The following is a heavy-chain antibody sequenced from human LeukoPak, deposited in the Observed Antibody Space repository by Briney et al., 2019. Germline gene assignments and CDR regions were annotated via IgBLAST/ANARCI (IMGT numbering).Heavy chain of an antibody. CDR3: AREGLQWLVQYYFDY. CDR2: ISGSGVTT. D-gene: IGHD6-19*01. V-gene: IGHV3-23*01. J-gene: IGHJ4*02. CDR1: GFTFSSYA. Sequence: GGSLRLSCAASGFTFSSYAMSWGRQAPGEGLEWVSAISGSGVTTYYEASVKGRFTISRDTSKNTLYLQLSSLRAEDTAVYYCAREGLQWLVQYYFDYWGQGDLVTVSS.